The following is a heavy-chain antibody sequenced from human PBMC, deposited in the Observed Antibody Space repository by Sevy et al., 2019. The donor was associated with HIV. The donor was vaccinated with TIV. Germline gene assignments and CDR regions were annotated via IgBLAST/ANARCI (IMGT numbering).Heavy chain of an antibody. V-gene: IGHV3-48*01. CDR2: ISGSSNTK. J-gene: IGHJ4*02. CDR3: ARDTEQLVGNYFDY. Sequence: GGSLRLSCAASGFTFSSYSMNWVRQAPGKGLEWVSYISGSSNTKYYAYSVKGRFTISRDNAKNSLYLQMNSLRAEDTAVYYCARDTEQLVGNYFDYWGQGTPVTVSS. CDR1: GFTFSSYS. D-gene: IGHD6-13*01.